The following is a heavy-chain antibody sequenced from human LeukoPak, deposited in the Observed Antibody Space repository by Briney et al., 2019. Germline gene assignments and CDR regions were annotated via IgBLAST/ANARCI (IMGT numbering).Heavy chain of an antibody. Sequence: GGSLRLSCAASGFTFSNYAMSWVRQAPGKGLEWVSAISGSGVSTYYADSVEGRFTISRDNSKNTLYLQMNGLRAEDTAVYYCAKDPRGYYYGMDVWGKGTTVTVSS. D-gene: IGHD3-10*01. CDR2: ISGSGVST. J-gene: IGHJ6*04. CDR3: AKDPRGYYYGMDV. V-gene: IGHV3-23*01. CDR1: GFTFSNYA.